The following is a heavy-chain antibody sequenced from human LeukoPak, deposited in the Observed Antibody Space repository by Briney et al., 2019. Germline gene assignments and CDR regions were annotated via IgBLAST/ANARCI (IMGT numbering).Heavy chain of an antibody. D-gene: IGHD1-1*01. V-gene: IGHV3-23*01. Sequence: GGSLRLSCVASGFTFSSYAVSWFRQAPGKGLEWVSTVGRSGADTYYADSVGGRFTISKDSSKNTLQMNSLSAEDTAIYYCVKHSGGVYGNSDYWGQGILVTVSS. CDR2: VGRSGADT. CDR3: VKHSGGVYGNSDY. J-gene: IGHJ4*02. CDR1: GFTFSSYA.